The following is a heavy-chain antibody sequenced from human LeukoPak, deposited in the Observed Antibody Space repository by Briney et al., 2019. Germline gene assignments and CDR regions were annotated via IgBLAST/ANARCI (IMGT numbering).Heavy chain of an antibody. V-gene: IGHV4-59*01. CDR2: IYSSGNT. Sequence: PSETLSLTCSFSGDSISTYYWSWIRQSPGKGLEWIGHIYSSGNTDYNSSLKSRVTISVDTSKSQFSLRLSSVTATDTAVYYCARLRWQLVGPYFDYWGQGILVTVSS. CDR3: ARLRWQLVGPYFDY. D-gene: IGHD1-26*01. J-gene: IGHJ4*02. CDR1: GDSISTYY.